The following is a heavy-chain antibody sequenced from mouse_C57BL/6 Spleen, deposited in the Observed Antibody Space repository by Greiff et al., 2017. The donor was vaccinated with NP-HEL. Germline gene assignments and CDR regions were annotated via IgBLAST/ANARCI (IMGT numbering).Heavy chain of an antibody. CDR1: GFTFSDYG. V-gene: IGHV5-17*01. D-gene: IGHD2-2*01. CDR3: ARPRIYYGYDSPMDY. CDR2: ISSGSSTI. Sequence: DVMLVESGGGLVKPGGSLKLSCAASGFTFSDYGMHWVRQAPEKGLEWVAYISSGSSTIYYADTVKGRFTISRDNAKNTLFLQMTSLRSEDTAMYYCARPRIYYGYDSPMDYWGQGTSVTVSS. J-gene: IGHJ4*01.